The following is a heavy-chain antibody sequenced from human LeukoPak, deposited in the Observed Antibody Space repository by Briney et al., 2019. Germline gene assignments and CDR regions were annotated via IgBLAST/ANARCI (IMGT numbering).Heavy chain of an antibody. D-gene: IGHD4-17*01. CDR1: GGTFSSNT. V-gene: IGHV1-69*05. CDR2: IIPIFGTA. Sequence: GASVKVSCKASGGTFSSNTISWVRQAPGHGLEWMGRIIPIFGTANYAQKFQGRVTITTDESTSTAYMELSSLRSEDTAVYYCAREEYGDYHDAFDIWGQGTMVTVSS. J-gene: IGHJ3*02. CDR3: AREEYGDYHDAFDI.